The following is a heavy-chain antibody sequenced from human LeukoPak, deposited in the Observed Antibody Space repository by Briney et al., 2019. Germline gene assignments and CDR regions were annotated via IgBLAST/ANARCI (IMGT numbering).Heavy chain of an antibody. Sequence: PGGSLRLSCAVSGFTVSNNYMSRVRQAPGKGLEWVSVIYSGGNTYYADSVRGRFTISRDNSKNTLYLQMNSLRVEDTAVYYCARDRAGGYDVFDYWGQGTLVTVSS. CDR2: IYSGGNT. J-gene: IGHJ4*02. CDR3: ARDRAGGYDVFDY. D-gene: IGHD5-12*01. V-gene: IGHV3-53*01. CDR1: GFTVSNNY.